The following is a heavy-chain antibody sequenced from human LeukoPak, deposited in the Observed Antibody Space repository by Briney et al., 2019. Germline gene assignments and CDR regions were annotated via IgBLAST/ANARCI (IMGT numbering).Heavy chain of an antibody. D-gene: IGHD3-10*01. CDR1: KFTVNSNY. J-gene: IGHJ4*02. V-gene: IGHV3-53*01. Sequence: GGSLRLSCAASKFTVNSNYMSWVRQAPGKGLEWVSVIYSGGSTYYADSVKGRFTISRDNSKNTLYLQMNSLRAEDTAVYYCAKDRRAGSYDYWGQGTLVTVSS. CDR2: IYSGGST. CDR3: AKDRRAGSYDY.